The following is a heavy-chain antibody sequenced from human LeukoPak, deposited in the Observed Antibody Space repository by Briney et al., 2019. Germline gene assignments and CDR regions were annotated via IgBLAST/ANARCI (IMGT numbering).Heavy chain of an antibody. Sequence: SETLSLTCAVYGGSFSGYYWSWIRQPPGKGLEWIGEINHSGSTNYNPSLKSRVTISVDTSKNQFSLKLSSVTAADTAVYYCARDHIVVVTAIEYYYYGMAVWGQGTTVTVSS. D-gene: IGHD2-21*02. CDR2: INHSGST. V-gene: IGHV4-34*01. CDR1: GGSFSGYY. J-gene: IGHJ6*02. CDR3: ARDHIVVVTAIEYYYYGMAV.